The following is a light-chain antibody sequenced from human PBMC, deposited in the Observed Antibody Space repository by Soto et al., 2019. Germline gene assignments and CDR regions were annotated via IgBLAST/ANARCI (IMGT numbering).Light chain of an antibody. Sequence: EIQMTQSPSTRSASVVDRVTITFRASQTISNWLAWYQQKPGKAPNLLIYDASTLHSGVPSRFSGGGSGTDFTLTISSLQPEDFATYYCQQVNVYPSTFGGGTKVDIK. J-gene: IGKJ4*01. CDR1: QTISNW. CDR2: DAS. CDR3: QQVNVYPST. V-gene: IGKV1-5*01.